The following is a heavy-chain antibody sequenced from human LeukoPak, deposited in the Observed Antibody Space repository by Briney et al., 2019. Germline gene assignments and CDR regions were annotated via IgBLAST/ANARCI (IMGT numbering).Heavy chain of an antibody. CDR2: INLGGST. J-gene: IGHJ4*02. CDR1: GGSISGYY. CDR3: ARREGIEAAGTDY. D-gene: IGHD6-13*01. V-gene: IGHV4-34*01. Sequence: RPSETLSLTCAVYGGSISGYYWSWIRQTPGKGLEWIGEINLGGSTNYNPSLKSRVTISVDTSKKQFSLKLYSVAAADTAVYYCARREGIEAAGTDYWGQGTLVTVSS.